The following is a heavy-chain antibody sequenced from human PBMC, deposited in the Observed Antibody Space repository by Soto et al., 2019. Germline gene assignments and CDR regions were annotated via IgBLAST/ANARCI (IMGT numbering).Heavy chain of an antibody. V-gene: IGHV1-69*11. CDR3: ARALVATNAFDY. Sequence: QVQVEQSGAEVKKPGSSVKVSCKASGDTFSSYGFTWVRQAPGQGLEWMGGIIPILHTANYAQKCQGRVTITADESTSTAYMELSSLRSEYTAVYYCARALVATNAFDYWGQEILVTVSS. CDR2: IIPILHTA. D-gene: IGHD5-12*01. J-gene: IGHJ4*02. CDR1: GDTFSSYG.